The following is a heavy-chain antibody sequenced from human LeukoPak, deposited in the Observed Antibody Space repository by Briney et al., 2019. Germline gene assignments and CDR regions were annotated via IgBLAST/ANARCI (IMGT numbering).Heavy chain of an antibody. CDR3: ASYHIVGANYFDY. CDR2: INPGGGST. CDR1: GYTFSSFY. J-gene: IGHJ4*02. Sequence: ASVKVSCKASGYTFSSFYMHWVRQAPGQGLEWMGLINPGGGSTIYAQKFQGRVTMTRDTSTSTVYMELSSLRSDDTAVYYCASYHIVGANYFDYWGQGTLVTVSS. V-gene: IGHV1-46*01. D-gene: IGHD1-14*01.